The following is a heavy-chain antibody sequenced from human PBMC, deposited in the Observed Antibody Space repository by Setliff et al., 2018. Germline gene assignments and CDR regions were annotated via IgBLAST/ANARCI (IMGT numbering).Heavy chain of an antibody. CDR3: ARVRGFLYMDV. J-gene: IGHJ6*03. V-gene: IGHV4-39*01. Sequence: SETLSLTCTVSGGSISSSSYYWGWIRQPPGKGLEWIGSIYYSGSTYYNPSLKSRVTISVDTSKNQFYLSLSSVTAADTAVYYCARVRGFLYMDVWGKGTTVTVSS. D-gene: IGHD3-3*01. CDR2: IYYSGST. CDR1: GGSISSSSYY.